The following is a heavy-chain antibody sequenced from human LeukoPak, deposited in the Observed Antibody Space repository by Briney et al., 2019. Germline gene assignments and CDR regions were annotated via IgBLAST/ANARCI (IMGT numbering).Heavy chain of an antibody. J-gene: IGHJ4*02. CDR1: GFTFSSYA. CDR2: IGGSGGRT. V-gene: IGHV3-23*01. CDR3: AKDREYYDYVWGTLGYFDY. Sequence: GASLRLSCAASGFTFSSYAMSWVRQAPGKGLEWVSGIGGSGGRTYYADSVKGRFTISRDNSKNTLYLQMNSLRAEDTAVYYCAKDREYYDYVWGTLGYFDYWGQGTLVTVSS. D-gene: IGHD3-16*01.